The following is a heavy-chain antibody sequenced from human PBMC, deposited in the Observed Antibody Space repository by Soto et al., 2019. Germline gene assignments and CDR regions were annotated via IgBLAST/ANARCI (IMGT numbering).Heavy chain of an antibody. CDR2: ISAYNGNT. V-gene: IGHV1-18*04. CDR1: GYTFTSYG. J-gene: IGHJ4*02. Sequence: ASVKVSCEASGYTFTSYGISWVRQAPGQGLEWMGWISAYNGNTNYAQKLQGRVTMTTDTSASTAYMELRSLRSDDTAVYYCARYPHPGIAAAGTFDYWGQGTLVTVSS. D-gene: IGHD6-13*01. CDR3: ARYPHPGIAAAGTFDY.